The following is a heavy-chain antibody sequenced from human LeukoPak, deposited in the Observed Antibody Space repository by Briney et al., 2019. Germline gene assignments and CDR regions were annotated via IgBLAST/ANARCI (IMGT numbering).Heavy chain of an antibody. D-gene: IGHD1-26*01. CDR3: ARDVGAILALDP. CDR1: GGTFSSYA. Sequence: ASVKVSCKASGGTFSSYAISWVRQAPGQGLEWMGGIIPIFGTANYAQKFQGRVTITTDESTSTAYMELSSLGSEDTAVYYCARDVGAILALDPWGQGTLVTVSS. J-gene: IGHJ5*02. V-gene: IGHV1-69*05. CDR2: IIPIFGTA.